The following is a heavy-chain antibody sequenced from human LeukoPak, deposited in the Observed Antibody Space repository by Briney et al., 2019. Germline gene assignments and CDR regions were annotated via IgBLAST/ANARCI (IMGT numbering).Heavy chain of an antibody. CDR3: ARGVYGNFDS. J-gene: IGHJ4*02. V-gene: IGHV3-74*01. D-gene: IGHD3-10*01. CDR2: ISLDGSDT. Sequence: GGSLRLSCAASGFTFNNYWMHWVRQDSGKGLAWVSRISLDGSDTNYADSVKGRFTVPRDNAKNTLYLQMNSLSAEDTAVYYCARGVYGNFDSWGQGSVVTVSS. CDR1: GFTFNNYW.